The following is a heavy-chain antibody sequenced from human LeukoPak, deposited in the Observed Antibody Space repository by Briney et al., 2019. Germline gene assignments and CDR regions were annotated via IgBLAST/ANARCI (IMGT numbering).Heavy chain of an antibody. CDR2: IYYSGST. CDR1: GGSISSYY. D-gene: IGHD2-21*02. Sequence: SETLSLTCTVSGGSISSYYWSWIRQPPGKGLEWIGYIYYSGSTNYNPSLKSRVTISVDTSKNQFSLKLSSVTAADTAAYYCARVAYCGGDCYPYYYYGMDVWGQGTTVTVSS. J-gene: IGHJ6*02. V-gene: IGHV4-59*01. CDR3: ARVAYCGGDCYPYYYYGMDV.